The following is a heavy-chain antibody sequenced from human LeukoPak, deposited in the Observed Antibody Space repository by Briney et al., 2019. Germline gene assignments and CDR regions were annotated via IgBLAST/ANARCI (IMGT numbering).Heavy chain of an antibody. J-gene: IGHJ4*02. D-gene: IGHD6-19*01. CDR2: IIPILGIA. CDR1: GGTFSSYA. CDR3: AVGRAVADY. Sequence: SVKVSCKASGGTFSSYAISWVRQAPGQGLEWMGRIIPILGIANYAQKFQERVTITRDMSTSTAYMELSSLRSEDTAVYYCAVGRAVADYWGQGTLVTVSS. V-gene: IGHV1-69*04.